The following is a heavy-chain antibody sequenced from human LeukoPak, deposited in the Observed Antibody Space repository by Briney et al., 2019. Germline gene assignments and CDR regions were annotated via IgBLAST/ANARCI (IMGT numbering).Heavy chain of an antibody. J-gene: IGHJ4*02. CDR1: GFTFDDYA. V-gene: IGHV3-9*01. CDR3: AKAPLGRWLHNLDY. CDR2: ISWNSGSI. Sequence: PGGSLRLSCAASGFTFDDYAMHWVRQAPGKGLEWVSGISWNSGSIGYADSVKGRFTISRDNAKNSLYLQMNSLRAEDTALYYCAKAPLGRWLHNLDYWGQGTLVTVSS. D-gene: IGHD5-24*01.